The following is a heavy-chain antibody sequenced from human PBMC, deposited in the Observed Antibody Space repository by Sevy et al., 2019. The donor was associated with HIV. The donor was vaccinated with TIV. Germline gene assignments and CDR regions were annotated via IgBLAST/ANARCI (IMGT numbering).Heavy chain of an antibody. V-gene: IGHV3-7*01. J-gene: IGHJ4*02. CDR3: AGEWKGYCSGGSCYFAYYFDY. CDR1: GFTFSSYW. D-gene: IGHD2-15*01. Sequence: GGSLRLSCAASGFTFSSYWMSWVRQAPGKGLEWVANIKQDGSEKYYVDSVKGRFTISRDNAKNSLYLQMNSLGAEDTAVYYCAGEWKGYCSGGSCYFAYYFDYWGQGTLVTVSS. CDR2: IKQDGSEK.